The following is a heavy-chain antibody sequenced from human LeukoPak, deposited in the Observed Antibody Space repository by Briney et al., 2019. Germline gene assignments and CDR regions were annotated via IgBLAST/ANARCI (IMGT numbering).Heavy chain of an antibody. J-gene: IGHJ3*02. V-gene: IGHV3-30*02. CDR1: GFTFSSYG. CDR2: IRYDGINK. CDR3: ARAVRDAFDI. Sequence: PGGSLRLSCAASGFTFSSYGMHWVRQAPGKGLEWVAFIRYDGINKYYADSVEGRISISRDNSKNTLYLQMNSLRTEDTAVYYCARAVRDAFDIWGQGTMVTVSS.